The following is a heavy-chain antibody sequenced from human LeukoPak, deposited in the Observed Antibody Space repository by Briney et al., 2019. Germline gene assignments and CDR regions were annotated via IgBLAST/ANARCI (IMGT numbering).Heavy chain of an antibody. J-gene: IGHJ4*02. CDR1: GFTFSSYW. CDR2: INSDGSST. Sequence: GGSLRLSRAASGFTFSSYWMHWVRQAPGKGLVWVSRINSDGSSTSYADSVKGRFTISRDNAKNTLYLQMNSLRAEDTAVYYCARDDSGYDRTYWGQGTLVTVSS. V-gene: IGHV3-74*01. CDR3: ARDDSGYDRTY. D-gene: IGHD5-12*01.